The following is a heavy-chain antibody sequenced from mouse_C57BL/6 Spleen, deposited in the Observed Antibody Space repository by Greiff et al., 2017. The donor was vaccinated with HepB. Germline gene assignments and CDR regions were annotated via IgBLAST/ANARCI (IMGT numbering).Heavy chain of an antibody. D-gene: IGHD2-12*01. Sequence: EVKLQESGPGLVKPSQSLSLTCSVTGYSITSGYYWNWIRQFPGNKLEWMGYISYDGSNNYNPSLKNLISITRDTSKNQFFLKLNSVTTEDTATYICARLYSWFAYWGQGTLVTVSA. CDR3: ARLYSWFAY. CDR2: ISYDGSN. J-gene: IGHJ3*01. V-gene: IGHV3-6*01. CDR1: GYSITSGYY.